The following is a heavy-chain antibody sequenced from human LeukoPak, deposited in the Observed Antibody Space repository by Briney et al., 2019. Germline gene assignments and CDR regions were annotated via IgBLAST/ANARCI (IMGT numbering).Heavy chain of an antibody. Sequence: GGSLRLSCAVSGFTFSTKSMNWVRQAPGKGLEWVSYITADSGATYYADSVKGRFTISRDNAKNSLYLQMNSLRDEDTAVYYCASRDYFDYWGQGTLVTVSS. V-gene: IGHV3-48*02. J-gene: IGHJ4*02. CDR3: ASRDYFDY. CDR1: GFTFSTKS. CDR2: ITADSGAT.